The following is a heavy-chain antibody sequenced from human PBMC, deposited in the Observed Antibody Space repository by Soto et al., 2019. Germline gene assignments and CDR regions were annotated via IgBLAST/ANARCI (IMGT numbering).Heavy chain of an antibody. V-gene: IGHV1-18*04. J-gene: IGHJ6*02. CDR1: GYTFTSYG. D-gene: IGHD3-3*01. CDR3: ARARWRITIFGVVAYYGMDV. Sequence: ASVKVSCKASGYTFTSYGISWVRQAPGQGLEWMGWISAYNGNTNYAQKLQGRVTMTTDTSTSTAYMELRSLRSDDTAVYYCARARWRITIFGVVAYYGMDVWGQGTTVTAP. CDR2: ISAYNGNT.